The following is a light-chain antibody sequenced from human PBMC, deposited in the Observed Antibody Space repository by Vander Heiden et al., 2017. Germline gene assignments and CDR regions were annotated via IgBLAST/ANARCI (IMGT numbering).Light chain of an antibody. J-gene: IGLJ2*01. CDR2: EVS. CDR1: SSDVGGYNY. Sequence: QSALTQPASVSGSPGQSITISCTGTSSDVGGYNYVSWYQQHPGKAPKLMIYEVSNRPSGVSNRFSASKSGNTASPTISGLQAEDDAYYYCSSYTSSSTLVFGGGTKLTVL. CDR3: SSYTSSSTLV. V-gene: IGLV2-14*01.